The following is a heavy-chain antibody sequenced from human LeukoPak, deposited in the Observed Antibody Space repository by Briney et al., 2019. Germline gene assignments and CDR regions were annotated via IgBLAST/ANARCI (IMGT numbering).Heavy chain of an antibody. CDR2: INPNSGGT. V-gene: IGHV1-2*02. CDR1: GYTFTGYY. D-gene: IGHD6-13*01. CDR3: ARLYSSSWYHWFDP. J-gene: IGHJ5*02. Sequence: APVKVSCKASGYTFTGYYMHWVRQAPGQGLEWMGWINPNSGGTNYAQKFQGRVTMTRDTSISTAYMELSRLRSDDTAVYYCARLYSSSWYHWFDPWGQGTLVTVSS.